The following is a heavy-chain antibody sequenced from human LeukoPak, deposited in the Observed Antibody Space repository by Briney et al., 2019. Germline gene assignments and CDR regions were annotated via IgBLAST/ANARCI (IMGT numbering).Heavy chain of an antibody. V-gene: IGHV4-59*01. D-gene: IGHD1-26*01. CDR3: ARSPNGPKWELLHWFDP. J-gene: IGHJ5*02. CDR1: GGSISSYY. CDR2: IYYSGST. Sequence: PSETLSLTCTVSGGSISSYYWSWIRQPPGKGLEWIGYIYYSGSTNYNPSLKSRVTISVDTSRNQFSLKLSSVTAADTAVYYCARSPNGPKWELLHWFDPWGQGTLVTVSS.